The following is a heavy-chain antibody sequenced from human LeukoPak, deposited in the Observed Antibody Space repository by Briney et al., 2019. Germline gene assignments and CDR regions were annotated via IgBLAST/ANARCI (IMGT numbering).Heavy chain of an antibody. CDR3: ASLKPLSGDSYGMDV. CDR1: GGSFNNTNW. D-gene: IGHD2-21*01. V-gene: IGHV4-4*02. Sequence: SGTLSLTCAVSGGSFNNTNWWNWVRQPPGKGLEWIGEIYHSGSTNYNPSLKSRLTISMDTSTNQFSLKLTSVTATDTAVYYCASLKPLSGDSYGMDVWAQGTTVTVSS. J-gene: IGHJ6*02. CDR2: IYHSGST.